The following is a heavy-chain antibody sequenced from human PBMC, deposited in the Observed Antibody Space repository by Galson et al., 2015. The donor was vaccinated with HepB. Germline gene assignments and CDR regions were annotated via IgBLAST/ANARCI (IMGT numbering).Heavy chain of an antibody. CDR2: ISGSGGRT. CDR3: AKDREAYCSGGSCDRFDY. CDR1: GFTFSSYA. Sequence: SLRLSCAASGFTFSSYAMSWVRQAPGKGLEWVSTISGSGGRTYYADSVKGRFTISRDNSKNTLYLQMNSLRAEDTAIYYCAKDREAYCSGGSCDRFDYWGQGTLVTVSS. D-gene: IGHD2-15*01. V-gene: IGHV3-23*01. J-gene: IGHJ4*02.